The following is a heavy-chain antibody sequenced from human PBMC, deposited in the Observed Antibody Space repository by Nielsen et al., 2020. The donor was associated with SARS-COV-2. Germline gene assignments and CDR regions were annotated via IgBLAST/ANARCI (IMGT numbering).Heavy chain of an antibody. J-gene: IGHJ4*02. D-gene: IGHD6-19*01. CDR2: INHDGSDS. CDR1: GFTFSSYW. CDR3: ARDQGIAVAGTGDGY. Sequence: GESLKISCAASGFTFSSYWMTWVRQAPGKGLEWLANINHDGSDSFYVDSVKGRFTISRDNSKNTLYLQMNSLRAEDTAVYYCARDQGIAVAGTGDGYWGQGTLVTVSS. V-gene: IGHV3-7*01.